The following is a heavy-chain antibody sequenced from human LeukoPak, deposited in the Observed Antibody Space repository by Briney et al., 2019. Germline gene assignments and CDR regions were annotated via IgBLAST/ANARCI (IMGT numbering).Heavy chain of an antibody. CDR1: GYSFTNYW. V-gene: IGHV5-51*01. D-gene: IGHD1-14*01. CDR3: ARLSITPGTYFDY. CDR2: IYPGDSDT. J-gene: IGHJ4*02. Sequence: GESLKLSCRGSGYSFTNYWIGWVRQMPGKGLEWMGIIYPGDSDTRYSPSFQGQVTISADKSISTAYLQWSSLTASDTAMYYCARLSITPGTYFDYWGQGTLVTVSS.